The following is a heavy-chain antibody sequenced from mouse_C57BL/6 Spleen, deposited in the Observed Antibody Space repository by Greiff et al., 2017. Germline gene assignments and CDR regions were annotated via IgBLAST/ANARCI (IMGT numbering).Heavy chain of an antibody. D-gene: IGHD1-2*01. Sequence: EVTLMESGPGMVKPSQSLSLTCTVTGYSITSGYAWHWIRPFPGNKLEWMGYISYSGSTNYNPSLKSRISITHDPSKNHFFLKLNSVTTEDTATYYCARPFFGTTAGFDVWGTGTTVTVSS. CDR1: GYSITSGYA. J-gene: IGHJ1*03. V-gene: IGHV3-1*01. CDR3: ARPFFGTTAGFDV. CDR2: ISYSGST.